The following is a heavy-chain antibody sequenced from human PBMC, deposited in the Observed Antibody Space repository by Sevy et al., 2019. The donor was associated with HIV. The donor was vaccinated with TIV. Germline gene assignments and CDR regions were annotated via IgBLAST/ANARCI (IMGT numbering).Heavy chain of an antibody. CDR2: ILYEGINK. CDR1: GFSFDRYG. CDR3: ATGRDYGSGSYDY. V-gene: IGHV3-33*01. Sequence: GGSLRLSCAASGFSFDRYGTHWVRQAPGKGLEWVAVILYEGINKDYGDSVRGRFTISRDNSKNTLYLQMNSLRVDDTAVYYCATGRDYGSGSYDYWGPGTLVTVSS. D-gene: IGHD3-10*01. J-gene: IGHJ4*02.